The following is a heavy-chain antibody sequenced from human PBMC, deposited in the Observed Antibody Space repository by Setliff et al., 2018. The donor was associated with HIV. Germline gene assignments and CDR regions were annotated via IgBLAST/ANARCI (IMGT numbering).Heavy chain of an antibody. CDR3: GGNGYYSIDY. D-gene: IGHD3-22*01. V-gene: IGHV4-4*02. Sequence: SETLSLTCAVSGGSISSNLWSWVRQSPGKGLEWIGEIYHSGSTHYNPSLQSRVTISVDKSKSQFSLKLNSVTAADTAVYYCGGNGYYSIDYWGQGTLVTVSS. J-gene: IGHJ4*02. CDR1: GGSISSNL. CDR2: IYHSGST.